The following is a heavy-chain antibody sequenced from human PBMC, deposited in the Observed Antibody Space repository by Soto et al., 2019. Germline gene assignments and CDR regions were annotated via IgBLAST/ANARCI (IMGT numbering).Heavy chain of an antibody. Sequence: QVQLQQWGAGLLKPSETLSLTCAVYGGSFSGYYWSWIRQPPGKGLEWIGEINHSGSTNYNPSLKSRVTISVDTSKNQFSLKLSSVTAADTAVYYCARGHIGVVPAAKVFDYWGQGTLVTVSS. CDR2: INHSGST. D-gene: IGHD2-2*01. CDR1: GGSFSGYY. J-gene: IGHJ4*02. V-gene: IGHV4-34*01. CDR3: ARGHIGVVPAAKVFDY.